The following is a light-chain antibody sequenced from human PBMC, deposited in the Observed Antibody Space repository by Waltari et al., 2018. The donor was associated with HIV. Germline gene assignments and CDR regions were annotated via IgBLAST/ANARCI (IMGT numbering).Light chain of an antibody. Sequence: DIQMTQSPSTLSASVGDRVTITCRASQNINRWLAWYQHKPGKVPKLLIYETSTVESGVPSRFSGSGFGTEFTLTINSLQSDDFATYYCQQYKKTFGQGTRVQVK. CDR1: QNINRW. CDR3: QQYKKT. V-gene: IGKV1-5*03. J-gene: IGKJ2*01. CDR2: ETS.